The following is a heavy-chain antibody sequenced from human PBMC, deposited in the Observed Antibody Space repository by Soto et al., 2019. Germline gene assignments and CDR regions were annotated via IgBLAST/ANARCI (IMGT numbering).Heavy chain of an antibody. CDR2: IYIGGST. J-gene: IGHJ4*02. D-gene: IGHD3-3*01. CDR1: GFTVSTNY. CDR3: AREFGGYYSFDH. V-gene: IGHV3-53*01. Sequence: PGGSLRLSCAASGFTVSTNYMSWVRQAPGKGLEWVSVIYIGGSTYYADSVKGRFSISRDNSKNTLYLQMNSLRAEDTAVYYCAREFGGYYSFDHRGQGTLVTVSS.